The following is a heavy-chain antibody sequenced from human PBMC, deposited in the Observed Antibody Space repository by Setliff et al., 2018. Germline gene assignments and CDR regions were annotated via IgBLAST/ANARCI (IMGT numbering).Heavy chain of an antibody. CDR2: INHSGSP. CDR3: ARGRNIAARLLDS. D-gene: IGHD6-6*01. Sequence: SETLSLTCAASGGTFTYYYWTWIRQSPGKGLEWIGEINHSGSPNYNPSLKNRVTISIDTSRNQFSLKLNSMTTADTAVYYCARGRNIAARLLDSWGQGTLVIVSS. J-gene: IGHJ4*02. CDR1: GGTFTYYY. V-gene: IGHV4-34*01.